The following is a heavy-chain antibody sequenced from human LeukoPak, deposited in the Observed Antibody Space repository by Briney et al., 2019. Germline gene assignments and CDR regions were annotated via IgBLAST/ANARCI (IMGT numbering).Heavy chain of an antibody. CDR3: ARPAYYYDSSGYYNWFDP. V-gene: IGHV7-4-1*02. CDR2: IDTTTGNP. J-gene: IGHJ5*02. Sequence: ASVRVSCTASGYPFSAHFLNWVRQAPGQGLEWMGNIDTTTGNPRYAQDFTGRFVFSLDTSVSTAYLQISSLKAEDTAVYYRARPAYYYDSSGYYNWFDPWGQGTLVTVSS. D-gene: IGHD3-22*01. CDR1: GYPFSAHF.